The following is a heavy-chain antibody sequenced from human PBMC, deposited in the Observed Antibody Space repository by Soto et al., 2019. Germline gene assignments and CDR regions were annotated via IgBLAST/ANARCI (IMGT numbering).Heavy chain of an antibody. J-gene: IGHJ3*02. V-gene: IGHV3-23*01. Sequence: GGFLRLSCAASGFTFSSYAMSWVRQAPGKGLEWVSAISGSGGSTYYADSVKGRFTISRDNSKNTLYLQMNSLRAEDTAVYYCAKVSSAGAYSPASLDAFDIWGQGTMVTVSS. CDR3: AKVSSAGAYSPASLDAFDI. CDR2: ISGSGGST. CDR1: GFTFSSYA. D-gene: IGHD3-16*01.